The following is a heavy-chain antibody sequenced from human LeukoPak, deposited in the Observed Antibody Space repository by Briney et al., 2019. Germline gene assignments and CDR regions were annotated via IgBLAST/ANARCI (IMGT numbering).Heavy chain of an antibody. CDR3: AGGWSYFDY. J-gene: IGHJ4*02. D-gene: IGHD2-15*01. CDR1: GASMNSYY. Sequence: PSETLSLTCTVSGASMNSYYWTLIRQSPGKGLEWIGYIYYTGSTSYNPSLKSRVTISLDTSKRQFSLNLTDVTAADTAVYYCAGGWSYFDYWGQGTLVTVSS. V-gene: IGHV4-59*01. CDR2: IYYTGST.